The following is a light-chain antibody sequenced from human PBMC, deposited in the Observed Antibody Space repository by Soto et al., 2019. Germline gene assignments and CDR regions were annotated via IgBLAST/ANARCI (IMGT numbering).Light chain of an antibody. V-gene: IGLV2-14*01. CDR3: SSYTSSTFYV. Sequence: QSVLTQPASVSGSPGQSITISYTGTSSDVGGYNYVSWYQQHPGKAPKLMIYEVSNRPSGVSNRSSGSKSGNTASLTISGLQAEDEADYYCSSYTSSTFYVFGTGTKVTVL. CDR2: EVS. CDR1: SSDVGGYNY. J-gene: IGLJ1*01.